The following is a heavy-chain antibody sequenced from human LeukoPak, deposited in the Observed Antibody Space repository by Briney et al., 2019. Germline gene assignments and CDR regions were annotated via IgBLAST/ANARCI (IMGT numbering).Heavy chain of an antibody. CDR1: GRSFSGYY. Sequence: PSETLSLTCAVYGRSFSGYYWSWIRQPPGKGLEWIGEINHSGSTNYNPSLKSRVTISVDTSKNQFSLKLSSVTAADTAVYYCARGLDIVVVPAAKFACWFDPWGQGTLVTVSS. D-gene: IGHD2-2*01. CDR2: INHSGST. CDR3: ARGLDIVVVPAAKFACWFDP. J-gene: IGHJ5*02. V-gene: IGHV4-34*01.